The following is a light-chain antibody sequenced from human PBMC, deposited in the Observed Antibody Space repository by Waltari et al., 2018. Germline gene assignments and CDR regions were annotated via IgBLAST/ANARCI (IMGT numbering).Light chain of an antibody. CDR3: QQYYEWPLT. CDR2: GAS. V-gene: IGKV3D-15*01. CDR1: QSVSST. J-gene: IGKJ4*01. Sequence: EMVMTQSPATLSVSPGERATLSCRASQSVSSTLARYQQKPGQPPRLLIYGASTRATATPARFSGSGSGTEFTLAISSLQSEDFAVYYCQQYYEWPLTFGGGTKVEIK.